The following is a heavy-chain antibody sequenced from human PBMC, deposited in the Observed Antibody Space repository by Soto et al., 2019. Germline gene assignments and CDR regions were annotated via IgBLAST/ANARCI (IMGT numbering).Heavy chain of an antibody. CDR3: AIKYCSSTSCYYMDF. D-gene: IGHD2-2*01. J-gene: IGHJ6*03. CDR1: GGTFSSYT. CDR2: IIPILGIA. V-gene: IGHV1-69*02. Sequence: QVQLVQSGAEVKKPGSSVKVSCKASGGTFSSYTISWVRQAPGQGLEWMGRIIPILGIANYAQKFQGRVTITADKSTSTAYMELSSLRSEDTAVYYCAIKYCSSTSCYYMDFWGKGTTVTVSS.